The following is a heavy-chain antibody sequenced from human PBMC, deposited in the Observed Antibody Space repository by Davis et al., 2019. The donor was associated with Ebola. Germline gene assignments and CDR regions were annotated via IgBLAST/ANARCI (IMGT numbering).Heavy chain of an antibody. CDR3: ARSPGTVTTTGRPYYYGMDV. V-gene: IGHV4-34*01. CDR2: INHSGST. J-gene: IGHJ6*02. D-gene: IGHD4-11*01. Sequence: PSETLSLTCAVYGGSFSGYYWSWIRQPPGKGLEWFGEINHSGSTNYNPSLKSRVTISVDTSKNQFSLKLSSVTAADTAVYYCARSPGTVTTTGRPYYYGMDVWGQGTTVTVSS. CDR1: GGSFSGYY.